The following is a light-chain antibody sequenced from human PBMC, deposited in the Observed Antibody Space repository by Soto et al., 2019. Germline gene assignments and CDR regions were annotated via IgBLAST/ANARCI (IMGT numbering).Light chain of an antibody. CDR2: DAS. Sequence: DIQMTQSPSSLSASVGDRVTITCQASQAISNYLNWYQQKPGKAPKLLIYDASNLETGVPSRFSGSGSGTDFTVTISSLQPEDIATYYCQQYDNLPYTFGQGTKLEIK. CDR3: QQYDNLPYT. J-gene: IGKJ2*01. V-gene: IGKV1-33*01. CDR1: QAISNY.